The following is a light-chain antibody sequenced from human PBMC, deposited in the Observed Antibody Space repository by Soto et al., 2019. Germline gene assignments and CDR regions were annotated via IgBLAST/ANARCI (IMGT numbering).Light chain of an antibody. J-gene: IGLJ1*01. CDR1: SSDVGGYNY. CDR2: EVS. Sequence: QSFLTQPASVSGSPGQSITISCTGTSSDVGGYNYVSWYQQHPGKAPKLMIYEVSNRPSGVSNRFSDSKSGNTASLTISGLQAEDEADYYCSSYTSSSTLVFGTGTKVTVL. CDR3: SSYTSSSTLV. V-gene: IGLV2-14*01.